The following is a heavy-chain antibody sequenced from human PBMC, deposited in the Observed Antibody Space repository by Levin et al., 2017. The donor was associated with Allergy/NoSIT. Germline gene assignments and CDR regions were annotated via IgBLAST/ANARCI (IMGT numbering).Heavy chain of an antibody. CDR1: GFTFSSYG. V-gene: IGHV3-30*18. CDR3: AKPLGIGEAGWLESGLDV. D-gene: IGHD6-13*01. Sequence: GESLKISCAASGFTFSSYGMHWVRQAPGKGLEWVAVISHDGSNKYYADSVKGRFTISRDDSKNTLYLQMNSLRTEDTAVFYCAKPLGIGEAGWLESGLDVWGKGTTVTVSS. J-gene: IGHJ6*04. CDR2: ISHDGSNK.